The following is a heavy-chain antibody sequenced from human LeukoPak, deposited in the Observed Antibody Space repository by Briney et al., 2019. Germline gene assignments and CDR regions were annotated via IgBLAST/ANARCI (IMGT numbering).Heavy chain of an antibody. CDR3: ARVFSFYGMDV. CDR2: IYYSGGT. V-gene: IGHV4-59*01. Sequence: SETLSLTCTVSGGSNSSYYWNWIRQPPGKGLEWIGYIYYSGGTNYNPSLKSRVTISVDTSKNQFSLKLSSVTAADTAVYYCARVFSFYGMDVWGQGTTVTVSS. J-gene: IGHJ6*02. CDR1: GGSNSSYY.